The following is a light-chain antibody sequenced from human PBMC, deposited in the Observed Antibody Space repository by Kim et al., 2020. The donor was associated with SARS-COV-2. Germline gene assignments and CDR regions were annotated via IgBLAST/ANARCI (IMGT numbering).Light chain of an antibody. Sequence: ASVVDRGTITCRASRDISTPLAWYQQKPGKAPRLIIYSASILQSGVPSRFRGSGYGADFTLTITNLQPEDFATYHCQQLSSYPVTFGGGTKVDIK. CDR2: SAS. J-gene: IGKJ4*01. V-gene: IGKV1-9*01. CDR1: RDISTP. CDR3: QQLSSYPVT.